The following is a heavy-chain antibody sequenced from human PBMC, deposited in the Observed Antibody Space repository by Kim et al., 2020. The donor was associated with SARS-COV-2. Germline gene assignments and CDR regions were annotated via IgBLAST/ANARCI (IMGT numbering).Heavy chain of an antibody. Sequence: DAVKGRFTISRDNSKNTLYLQMNSLRAEDTAVYYCARAGTGYSSSWALDYWGQGTLVTVSS. V-gene: IGHV3-30*01. J-gene: IGHJ4*02. D-gene: IGHD6-13*01. CDR3: ARAGTGYSSSWALDY.